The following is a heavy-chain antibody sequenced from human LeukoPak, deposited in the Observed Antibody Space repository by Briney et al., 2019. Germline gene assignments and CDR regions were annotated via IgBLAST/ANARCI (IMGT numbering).Heavy chain of an antibody. J-gene: IGHJ6*03. CDR1: GGSISSGGYY. CDR3: ARSGPFHYYYMDV. Sequence: SQTLSLTCTVSGGSISSGGYYWSWIRQHPGKGLEWIGYIYYSGSTYYNPSLKSRVTISVDTSKNQFSLKLSSASAADTAVYYCARSGPFHYYYMDVWGKGTTVTVSS. CDR2: IYYSGST. V-gene: IGHV4-31*03. D-gene: IGHD5-12*01.